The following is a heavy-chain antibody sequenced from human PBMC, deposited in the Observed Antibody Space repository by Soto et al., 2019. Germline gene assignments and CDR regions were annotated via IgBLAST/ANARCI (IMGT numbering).Heavy chain of an antibody. CDR1: EFTFSSYA. V-gene: IGHV3-30*18. J-gene: IGHJ6*02. CDR3: AKDQSPNRRSYHDFDV. Sequence: QVQLVESGGGVVQPGESLRLSCAASEFTFSSYAMHWVRQAPGKGLEWVAVVSNDGSNKYYADSVKGRFTISRDNSKNTLNLQLSSLRAEDTAVYYCAKDQSPNRRSYHDFDVWGQGTTVTVSS. CDR2: VSNDGSNK. D-gene: IGHD1-26*01.